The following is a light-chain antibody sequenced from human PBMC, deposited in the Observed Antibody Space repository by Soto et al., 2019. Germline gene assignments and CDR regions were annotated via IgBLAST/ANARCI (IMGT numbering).Light chain of an antibody. CDR1: SSDVGAYNY. CDR2: EVT. J-gene: IGLJ3*02. CDR3: SSFASSNTWV. V-gene: IGLV2-8*01. Sequence: QSALTQPPSASGSPGQAVTISCTETSSDVGAYNYVSWYQHHAGKAPKLVIYEVTKRPSGVPDRFSGSKSANTASLTVSGLQAEDEADYYCSSFASSNTWVFGGGTKLTVL.